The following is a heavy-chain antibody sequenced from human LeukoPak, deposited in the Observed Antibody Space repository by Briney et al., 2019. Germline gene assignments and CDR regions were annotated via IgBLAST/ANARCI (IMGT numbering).Heavy chain of an antibody. Sequence: SETLSLTCTVSGGSISSGGYYWSWIRQHPGKGLEWIGYIYYSGNTYYNPSLKSRVTISVDTSKNQFSLKLSSVTAADTAVYYCVRVESAMIYFDYWGQGTLVSVSS. J-gene: IGHJ4*02. CDR2: IYYSGNT. V-gene: IGHV4-31*03. CDR3: VRVESAMIYFDY. D-gene: IGHD5-18*01. CDR1: GGSISSGGYY.